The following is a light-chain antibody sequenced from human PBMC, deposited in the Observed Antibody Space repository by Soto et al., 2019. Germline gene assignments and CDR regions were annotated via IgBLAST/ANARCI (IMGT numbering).Light chain of an antibody. CDR3: AAWDDSLNGWV. CDR1: SSNIGSYT. CDR2: TNN. V-gene: IGLV1-44*01. J-gene: IGLJ3*02. Sequence: QPVLTQPPSASGTPGQSVTMSCSGSSSNIGSYTVNWYQQLPGTAPKLLMYTNNQRPSGVPDRFSGSKSGTSASLAIRGLQSEDEADYYCAAWDDSLNGWVFGGGTKLTVL.